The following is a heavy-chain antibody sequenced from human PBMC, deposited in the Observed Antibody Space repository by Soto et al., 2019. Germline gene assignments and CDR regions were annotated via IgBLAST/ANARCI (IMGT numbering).Heavy chain of an antibody. J-gene: IGHJ3*01. CDR3: AMVSIDHNDIYDPFEF. Sequence: GGSLRIYCNGSGAILRKYPKHSDRPGPGKGLEWVSVIGGEAVSTKCADSVKGRCTVSRDNSKNTMYLQLDSLRDDDTATYYCAMVSIDHNDIYDPFEFWGQWTMDSV. D-gene: IGHD1-1*01. V-gene: IGHV3-23*01. CDR1: GAILRKYP. CDR2: IGGEAVST.